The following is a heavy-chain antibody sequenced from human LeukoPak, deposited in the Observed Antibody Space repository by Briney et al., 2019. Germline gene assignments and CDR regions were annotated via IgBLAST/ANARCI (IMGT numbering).Heavy chain of an antibody. V-gene: IGHV4-59*02. CDR1: GGSVTSSY. J-gene: IGHJ3*02. D-gene: IGHD3-22*01. CDR2: FYHTGNT. CDR3: ARGFYDTRGYSNAFDM. Sequence: SETLSLTCTVSGGSVTSSYWSWIRQSPGRELEWIGYFYHTGNTNYNPSLESRVTISVDTSKNQFSLKLTSVAAADTAVYYCARGFYDTRGYSNAFDMWGQGTMVTVSS.